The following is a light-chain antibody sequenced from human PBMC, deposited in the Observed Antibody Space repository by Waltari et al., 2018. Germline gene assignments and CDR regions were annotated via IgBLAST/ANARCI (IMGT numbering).Light chain of an antibody. J-gene: IGKJ1*01. V-gene: IGKV2-28*01. CDR1: QSLLHRNGNNY. Sequence: DIVVTQSPLSLPVTPGEPASISCRSSQSLLHRNGNNYLDWCLQKPGQSPQLLIYLGSNRASGVPDRFSGSGSGTDFTLRISRVEAEDVGVYYCMQSLQTLWTFGPGTKVEIK. CDR3: MQSLQTLWT. CDR2: LGS.